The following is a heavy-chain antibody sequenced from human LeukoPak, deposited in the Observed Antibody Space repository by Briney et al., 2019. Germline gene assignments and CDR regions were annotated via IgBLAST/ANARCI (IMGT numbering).Heavy chain of an antibody. V-gene: IGHV1-2*02. Sequence: ASVKVSCKASGYTFTDYYMHWVRQAPGQGLEWMGWINPNSGGTNYAHKFQGRVTMTRDKSISTAYMELTRLRSDDTAVYYCARDQRGGNSEFDHWGQGTLVTVSS. D-gene: IGHD4-23*01. CDR3: ARDQRGGNSEFDH. J-gene: IGHJ4*02. CDR2: INPNSGGT. CDR1: GYTFTDYY.